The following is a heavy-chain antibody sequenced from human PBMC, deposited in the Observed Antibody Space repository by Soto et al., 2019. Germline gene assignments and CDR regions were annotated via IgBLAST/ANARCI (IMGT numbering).Heavy chain of an antibody. CDR2: INPDNGVP. CDR3: ARTDYLFSTLTYYFDY. D-gene: IGHD3-16*01. J-gene: IGHJ4*02. CDR1: GYTFTGYY. V-gene: IGHV1-2*02. Sequence: QVQLVQSGAEVKKPGASVKVSCKASGYTFTGYYVNWARQAPGQGLEWMGWINPDNGVPNYAQKFQGRVTLSRDTSINTAYMELSRLTSDETAMYYCARTDYLFSTLTYYFDYWGQGTLVTVSS.